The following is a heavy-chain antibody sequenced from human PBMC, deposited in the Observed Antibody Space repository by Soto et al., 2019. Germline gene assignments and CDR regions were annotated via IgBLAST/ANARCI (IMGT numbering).Heavy chain of an antibody. V-gene: IGHV1-46*01. CDR2: INPSGGYT. CDR1: GYTFTSYY. CDR3: ATASNYFDY. Sequence: GASVKVSCKASGYTFTSYYMHWVRQAPGQGLEWMGIINPSGGYTSYAQKFRGRVTMTRDTSTRTVYMELSSLRSEDTAVYYCATASNYFDYWGQGTLVTVSS. J-gene: IGHJ4*02. D-gene: IGHD2-2*01.